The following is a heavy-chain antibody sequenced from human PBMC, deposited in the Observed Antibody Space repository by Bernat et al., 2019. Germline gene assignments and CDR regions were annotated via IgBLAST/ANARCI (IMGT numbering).Heavy chain of an antibody. CDR1: GYSFTHYG. CDR3: ARDFEYGSSSNWFDS. V-gene: IGHV1-18*01. Sequence: QVHLVQSGAEVKKPGASVKVSCKASGYSFTHYGITWVRQAPGQGLEWMGWISAYNGNTDYAQKLQGRVTMTTDTSTSTAYMELKSLRSDDTATYYCARDFEYGSSSNWFDSWGQGTLVTVSS. J-gene: IGHJ5*01. D-gene: IGHD6-6*01. CDR2: ISAYNGNT.